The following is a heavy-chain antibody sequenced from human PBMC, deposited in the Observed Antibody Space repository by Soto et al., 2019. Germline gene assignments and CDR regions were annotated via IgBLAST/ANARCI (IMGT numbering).Heavy chain of an antibody. CDR2: VNADNGNT. J-gene: IGHJ6*02. CDR1: GYPFTVYP. D-gene: IGHD6-19*01. V-gene: IGHV1-3*05. CDR3: ARAGYSSGYGMDV. Sequence: QVQLVQSGAEEKKPGASVKVSCKASGYPFTVYPIHWVRQAPGQGLEWMGWVNADNGNTKYSKKFQGRVTITRDTSARMAYMDLSSLRFADTAVYYCARAGYSSGYGMDVWGQGTTVTVSS.